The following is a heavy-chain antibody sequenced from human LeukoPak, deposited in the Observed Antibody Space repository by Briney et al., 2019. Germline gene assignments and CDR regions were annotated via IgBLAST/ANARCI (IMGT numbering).Heavy chain of an antibody. V-gene: IGHV3-21*01. CDR1: GFTFSTYN. CDR3: ARAQWLRLGPGDY. J-gene: IGHJ4*02. D-gene: IGHD5-12*01. CDR2: ISSSSSDI. Sequence: PGGSLRLSCAASGFTFSTYNMNWVRQAPGKGLEWVSVISSSSSDIYYADSVKGRFTISRDNSKNTLYLQLNSLRAEDTAVYYCARAQWLRLGPGDYWGQGTLVTVSS.